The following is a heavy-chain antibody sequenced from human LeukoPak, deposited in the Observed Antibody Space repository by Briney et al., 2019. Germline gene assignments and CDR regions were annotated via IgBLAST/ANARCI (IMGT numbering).Heavy chain of an antibody. V-gene: IGHV1-18*01. J-gene: IGHJ4*02. D-gene: IGHD6-13*01. CDR2: ISGYTGNT. CDR1: GYSFTNYG. Sequence: ASVKVSCKASGYSFTNYGVNWVRQAPGQGLEWPGWISGYTGNTDYAQKFQGRVTMTTDTSTTTAYMELRSLRSDDTAVYYCARAPRVASTGRFDYWGQGTLVTVSS. CDR3: ARAPRVASTGRFDY.